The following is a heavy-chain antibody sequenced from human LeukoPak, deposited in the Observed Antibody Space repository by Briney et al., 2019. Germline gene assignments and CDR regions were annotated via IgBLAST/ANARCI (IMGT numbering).Heavy chain of an antibody. Sequence: GASLRLSCAASGFTFSSYAMGWVRQAPGKGLEWVSAVSGSGGSTYYADSVKGRFTISRDNSKNTLYLQMNSLRAEDTAVYYCAKDLSGDYFHYFDYWGQGTLVTVSS. V-gene: IGHV3-23*01. J-gene: IGHJ4*02. CDR2: VSGSGGST. CDR3: AKDLSGDYFHYFDY. CDR1: GFTFSSYA. D-gene: IGHD4-17*01.